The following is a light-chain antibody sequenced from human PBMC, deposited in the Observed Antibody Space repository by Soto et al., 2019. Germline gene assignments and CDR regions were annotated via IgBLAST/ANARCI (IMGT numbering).Light chain of an antibody. CDR3: YQYNNWPPLT. CDR2: GAS. J-gene: IGKJ4*01. V-gene: IGKV3D-15*01. Sequence: EIVMTQSPATLSVSPGERATLSCRASQSVSSNLAWYQQKPGQAPRLLIYGASTRATGIPARLSGSGSGTEFTLTISSLQSEDFAVYYCYQYNNWPPLTFGGGTKVEIK. CDR1: QSVSSN.